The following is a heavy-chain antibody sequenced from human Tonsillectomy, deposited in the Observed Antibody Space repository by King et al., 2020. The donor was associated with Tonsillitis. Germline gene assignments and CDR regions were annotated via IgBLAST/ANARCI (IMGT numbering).Heavy chain of an antibody. CDR2: ISSSGRYI. Sequence: QLVQSGGGLVKPGGSLRLSCATSGFSLSSYDINWVRQATGKGLEWVSSISSSGRYIYYADSLKGRFTISRDNAKNSLFLQMNSLRVEDTAVYYCAKDKGAGHYDTSRGAFDVWGQGTMVTVSS. CDR1: GFSLSSYD. V-gene: IGHV3-21*01. J-gene: IGHJ3*01. D-gene: IGHD3-22*01. CDR3: AKDKGAGHYDTSRGAFDV.